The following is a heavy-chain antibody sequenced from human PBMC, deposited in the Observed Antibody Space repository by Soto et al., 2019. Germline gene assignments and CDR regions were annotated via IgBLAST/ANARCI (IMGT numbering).Heavy chain of an antibody. D-gene: IGHD3-16*02. J-gene: IGHJ6*02. CDR1: GCTFSSYA. Sequence: GASVKVSCKASGCTFSSYAISCVRQAPGQVLEWMGGIIPIFGTANYAQKFQGRVTITADKSTSTAYMELSSLRSEDTAVYYCARTSSMITFGGVILYYYGMDVWGQGTTVTV. CDR2: IIPIFGTA. V-gene: IGHV1-69*06. CDR3: ARTSSMITFGGVILYYYGMDV.